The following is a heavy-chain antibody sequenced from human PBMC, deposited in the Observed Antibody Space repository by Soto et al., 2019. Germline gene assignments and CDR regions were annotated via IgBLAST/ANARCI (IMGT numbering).Heavy chain of an antibody. V-gene: IGHV4-30-2*05. Sequence: SETLSLTCAVSGGSIGSGGYSWTWIRQPPGKGLEWIGYTYHSGTTYYNPSLKSRVTISVDTSKNQFSLNLSSVTAADTAVYYCAIYDSSGSRGFQHWGQGTLVTVSS. CDR1: GGSIGSGGYS. J-gene: IGHJ1*01. CDR3: AIYDSSGSRGFQH. D-gene: IGHD3-22*01. CDR2: TYHSGTT.